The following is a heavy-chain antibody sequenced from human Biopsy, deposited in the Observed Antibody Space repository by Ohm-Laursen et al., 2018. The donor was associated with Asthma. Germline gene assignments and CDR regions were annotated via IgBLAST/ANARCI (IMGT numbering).Heavy chain of an antibody. D-gene: IGHD1-1*01. V-gene: IGHV3-30*18. J-gene: IGHJ3*02. Sequence: SLRLSCAASGFTFSSYGMHWVRQTPGKGLEWVAVISYDGSNKYYADSVKGRFIISRDNSKNTLYLQMNSLRAEDTAVYYCAKESGSNYAFDIWGQGTMVTVSS. CDR1: GFTFSSYG. CDR2: ISYDGSNK. CDR3: AKESGSNYAFDI.